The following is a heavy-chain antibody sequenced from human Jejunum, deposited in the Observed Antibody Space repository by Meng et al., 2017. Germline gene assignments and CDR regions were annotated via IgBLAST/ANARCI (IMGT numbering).Heavy chain of an antibody. D-gene: IGHD3/OR15-3a*01. CDR3: ARDGHGQAPGFDP. CDR2: ISSTSTYI. CDR1: GFTFSGYS. J-gene: IGHJ5*02. Sequence: EVQLVESGGGLVKAGGSLRLSGAASGFTFSGYSMHWVRKAPGKGLEWVSSISSTSTYIYYADSMKGRFTVSRDNAKNSLQLQMDSLRAEDTAVYYCARDGHGQAPGFDPWVQGTLVTVSS. V-gene: IGHV3-21*01.